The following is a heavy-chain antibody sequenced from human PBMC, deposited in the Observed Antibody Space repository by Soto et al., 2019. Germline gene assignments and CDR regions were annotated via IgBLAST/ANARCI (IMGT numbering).Heavy chain of an antibody. CDR1: ESTVRRDW. CDR3: SGGVGDAF. Sequence: GGSLRLSCTIYESTVRRDWMNWVRQAPGKGLEWVAHINQDGSEKYYVDSVKGRFIISRDNANNLLSLQMNSLGAGDTAMYYCSGGVGDAFWGQGTLVTVSS. J-gene: IGHJ4*02. CDR2: INQDGSEK. V-gene: IGHV3-7*04. D-gene: IGHD1-26*01.